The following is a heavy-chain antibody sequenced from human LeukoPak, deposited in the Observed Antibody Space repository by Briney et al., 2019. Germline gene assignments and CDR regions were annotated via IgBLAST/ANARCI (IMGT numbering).Heavy chain of an antibody. CDR1: GFTFGDYA. D-gene: IGHD5-18*01. Sequence: GGSLRLSCTSSGFTFGDYAMSWFRQAPGKGMEWVAFIRGKAYGGTTEYAASVKGRFIISRDDSKSIAYLQMNSLKTEDTAVYYCTKYSGRIDYWGQGTLVTVSS. CDR3: TKYSGRIDY. V-gene: IGHV3-49*03. J-gene: IGHJ4*02. CDR2: IRGKAYGGTT.